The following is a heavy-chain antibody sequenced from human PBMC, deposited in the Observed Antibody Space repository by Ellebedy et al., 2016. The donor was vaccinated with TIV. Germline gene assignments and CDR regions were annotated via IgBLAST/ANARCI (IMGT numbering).Heavy chain of an antibody. CDR2: INAGNGNT. V-gene: IGHV1-3*01. D-gene: IGHD2-2*01. CDR3: ARYCNSTSCPGGFDY. Sequence: ASVKVSXXASGYTFTSYAMHWVRQAPGQRLEWMGWINAGNGNTKYSQKFQGRVTITRDTSASTAYMELSSLRSEDTAVYYCARYCNSTSCPGGFDYWGQGTLVTVSS. J-gene: IGHJ4*02. CDR1: GYTFTSYA.